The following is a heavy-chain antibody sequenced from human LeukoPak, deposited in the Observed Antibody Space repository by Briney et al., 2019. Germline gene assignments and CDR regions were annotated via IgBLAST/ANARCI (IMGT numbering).Heavy chain of an antibody. V-gene: IGHV1-69*01. CDR2: IIPIFGTA. D-gene: IGHD2-2*01. Sequence: SVKVSCKASGGTFSSYAISWVRQAPGQGLEWMGGIIPIFGTANYAQKFQGRVTITADEFTSTAYMELSSLRSEDTAVYYCASSVPAARYYFDYWGQGTLVTVSS. CDR3: ASSVPAARYYFDY. CDR1: GGTFSSYA. J-gene: IGHJ4*02.